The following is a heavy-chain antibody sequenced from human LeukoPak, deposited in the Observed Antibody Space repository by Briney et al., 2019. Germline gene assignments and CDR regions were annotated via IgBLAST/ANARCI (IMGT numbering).Heavy chain of an antibody. CDR2: INPSGGST. V-gene: IGHV1-46*01. CDR3: ARGGSIAVVVAPAPNPFDI. J-gene: IGHJ3*02. D-gene: IGHD2-15*01. Sequence: AASVKVSCKASGYTFTSSYIHWVRQAPGQGLEWMGKINPSGGSTNYAQKFQGRVTMTRDTSTSTVYLELSSLRSDDTVVYYCARGGSIAVVVAPAPNPFDIWGQGTLVTVSS. CDR1: GYTFTSSY.